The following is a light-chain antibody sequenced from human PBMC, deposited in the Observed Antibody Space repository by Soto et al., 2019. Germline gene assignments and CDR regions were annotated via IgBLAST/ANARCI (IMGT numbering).Light chain of an antibody. CDR1: QSVKSSY. CDR3: QQYANSPRT. CDR2: GVS. J-gene: IGKJ1*01. Sequence: SPGERAILSCRASQSVKSSYLAWYQQKPGQAPRLLIYGVSTRATGTPDRFSGSGSGTDFTLTISRLEPEDFAVYYCQQYANSPRTFGQGTKV. V-gene: IGKV3-20*01.